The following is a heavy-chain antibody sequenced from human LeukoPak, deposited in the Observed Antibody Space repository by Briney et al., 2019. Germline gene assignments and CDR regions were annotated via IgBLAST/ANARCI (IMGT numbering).Heavy chain of an antibody. V-gene: IGHV3-30*03. CDR2: ISYDGSNE. Sequence: GGSLRLSCVASGFTFSSYGMHWGRQAPGKGLEWVAFISYDGSNEYYADSVKGRFTISRDNSKNTLYLQMNSLRAEDTAVYYCASYGSGFDYWGQGTLVTVSS. J-gene: IGHJ4*02. CDR3: ASYGSGFDY. D-gene: IGHD3-10*01. CDR1: GFTFSSYG.